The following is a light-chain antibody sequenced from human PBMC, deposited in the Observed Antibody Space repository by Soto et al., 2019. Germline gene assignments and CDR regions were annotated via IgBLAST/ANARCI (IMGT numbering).Light chain of an antibody. CDR2: RNG. CDR1: SVNIGSNY. J-gene: IGLJ2*01. V-gene: IGLV1-47*01. Sequence: QAVVTQPPSASATPGQGVTIPCSGSSVNIGSNYVYWYQQLPGTAPKLLIYRNGQRPSGVPDRFSGSKSGTSASLAISGLRSEDEADYYCAVWDDSLDGVVFGGGTKLTVL. CDR3: AVWDDSLDGVV.